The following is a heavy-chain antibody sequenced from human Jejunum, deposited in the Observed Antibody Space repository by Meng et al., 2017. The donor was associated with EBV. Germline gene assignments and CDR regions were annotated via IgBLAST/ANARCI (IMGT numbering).Heavy chain of an antibody. CDR3: ARGRGVTDYYDSSGSPFDS. V-gene: IGHV4-61*01. Sequence: QVQLQESGPGLVKSSEPLSLTCPVSGGSVSTGSYYWSWIRQPPGKGLEWIGYFYYSASPKYNPSLKSRATISADMSKNQFSLKLRSVTSADTAVYYCARGRGVTDYYDSSGSPFDSWGQGTLVTVLL. D-gene: IGHD3-22*01. CDR1: GGSVSTGSYY. J-gene: IGHJ4*02. CDR2: FYYSASP.